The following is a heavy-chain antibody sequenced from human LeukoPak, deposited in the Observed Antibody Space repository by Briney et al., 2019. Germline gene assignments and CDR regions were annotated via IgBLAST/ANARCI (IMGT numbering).Heavy chain of an antibody. CDR2: ISSSSSTT. CDR3: ARDADYTGFDY. J-gene: IGHJ4*02. Sequence: GGSLRLSCAASGFTFSSYSMNWVRQAPGKGLEWVSYISSSSSTTYYADSVKGRFTISRDNAKNSLYLQMNSLRAEDTAVYYCARDADYTGFDYWGQGTLVTVSS. V-gene: IGHV3-48*01. CDR1: GFTFSSYS. D-gene: IGHD4-11*01.